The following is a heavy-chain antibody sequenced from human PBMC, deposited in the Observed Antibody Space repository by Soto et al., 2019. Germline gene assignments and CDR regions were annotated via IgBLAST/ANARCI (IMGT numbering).Heavy chain of an antibody. CDR1: GFTFSSYA. V-gene: IGHV3-23*01. D-gene: IGHD6-13*01. Sequence: GGSLRLSCAASGFTFSSYAMSWVRQAPGKGLELVSAISGSGGSTYYADSVKGRFTISRDNSKNTLYLQMNSLRAEDTAVYYCAKDLGIAAAGHLGRASSPFDYWGQGTLVTVSS. CDR3: AKDLGIAAAGHLGRASSPFDY. J-gene: IGHJ4*02. CDR2: ISGSGGST.